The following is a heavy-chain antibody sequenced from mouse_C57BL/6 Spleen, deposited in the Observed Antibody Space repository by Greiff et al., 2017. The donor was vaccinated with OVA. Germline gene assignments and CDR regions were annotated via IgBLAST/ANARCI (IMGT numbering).Heavy chain of an antibody. CDR2: IDPSDSYT. CDR3: ARYGSSSSYYFDY. Sequence: QVQLQQPGAELVMPGASVKLSCKASGYTFTSYWMHWVKQRPGQGLEWIGEIDPSDSYTNYNQKFKGKSTLTVDKSSSTAYMQLSSLTSEDSAVYYCARYGSSSSYYFDYWGQGTTLTVSS. J-gene: IGHJ2*01. CDR1: GYTFTSYW. D-gene: IGHD1-1*01. V-gene: IGHV1-69*01.